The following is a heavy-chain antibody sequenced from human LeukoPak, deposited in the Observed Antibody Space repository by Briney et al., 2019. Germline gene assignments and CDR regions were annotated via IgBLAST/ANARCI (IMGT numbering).Heavy chain of an antibody. Sequence: PGGSLRLSCAASGFTFSSYAMHWVRQAPGKGLEWVAVISYDGSNKYYAASVKGRFTISRDFSKNTVFLHMNSLRAEDTAMYYCVRGDDSGYYDYFDYWGQGALVTVSS. D-gene: IGHD3-22*01. CDR1: GFTFSSYA. CDR3: VRGDDSGYYDYFDY. V-gene: IGHV3-30*14. J-gene: IGHJ4*02. CDR2: ISYDGSNK.